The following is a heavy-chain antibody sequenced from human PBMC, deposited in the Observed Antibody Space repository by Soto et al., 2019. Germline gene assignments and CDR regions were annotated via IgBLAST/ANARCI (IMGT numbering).Heavy chain of an antibody. V-gene: IGHV5-51*01. CDR1: GYSFTSYW. J-gene: IGHJ5*02. D-gene: IGHD2-15*01. CDR2: IYPGDSDT. CDR3: ASQKLGYHWFDP. Sequence: VESVTISCKVSGYSFTSYWIVWVLQMPGKGLEWMGIIYPGDSDTRYSPSFQGQVTISADKSISTAYLQWSSLKASDTAMYYCASQKLGYHWFDPWGQGTMVTVSS.